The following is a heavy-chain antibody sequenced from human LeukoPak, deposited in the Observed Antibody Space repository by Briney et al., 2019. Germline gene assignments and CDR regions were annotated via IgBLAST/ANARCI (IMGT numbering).Heavy chain of an antibody. V-gene: IGHV3-9*01. CDR2: LSWNGGNI. Sequence: GGSLRLSCAASGFTFSDYAMHWVRQAPGKGLEWVSGLSWNGGNIGYAESVRGRFTISRDNAGNSLYLQMNSLRPEDTALYYCAKALGSTVTTRTYFDYWGQGTLVTVSS. J-gene: IGHJ4*02. CDR1: GFTFSDYA. D-gene: IGHD4-17*01. CDR3: AKALGSTVTTRTYFDY.